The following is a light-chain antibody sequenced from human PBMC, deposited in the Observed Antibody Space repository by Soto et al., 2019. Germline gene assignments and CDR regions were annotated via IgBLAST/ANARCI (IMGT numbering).Light chain of an antibody. CDR1: SSDVGGYNY. CDR3: SSYTSSSIDYV. J-gene: IGLJ1*01. CDR2: EVS. Sequence: QSAMTQPASLSGSPGQSITISCTGTSSDVGGYNYVSWYQQQPGKAPKLVIYEVSNRPSGVSNRFSGSKSGNTASLTISGLQAEDESDYSCSSYTSSSIDYVLGTGTKVTVL. V-gene: IGLV2-14*01.